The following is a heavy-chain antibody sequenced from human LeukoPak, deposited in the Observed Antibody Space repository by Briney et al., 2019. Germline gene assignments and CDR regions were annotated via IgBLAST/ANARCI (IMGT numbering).Heavy chain of an antibody. D-gene: IGHD2-8*01. V-gene: IGHV3-7*01. CDR3: TNSGWSD. CDR2: IKYDGSEK. J-gene: IGHJ4*02. CDR1: GFTFSSYS. Sequence: GGSLRLSCAASGFTFSSYSMNWVRQAPGKGLEWAANIKYDGSEKYYVDSVKGRFTISRDNAKNSVYLQMNSLRAEDTAIYYCTNSGWSDWGQGTLVTVSS.